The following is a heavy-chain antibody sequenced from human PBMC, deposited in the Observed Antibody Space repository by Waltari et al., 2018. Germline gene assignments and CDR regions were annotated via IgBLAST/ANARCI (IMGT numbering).Heavy chain of an antibody. D-gene: IGHD6-6*01. CDR3: ARLYSSSARYFDY. CDR2: IYHSGST. CDR1: GYSLSSGSY. V-gene: IGHV4-38-2*01. J-gene: IGHJ4*02. Sequence: QVQLQESGPGLVKPSETLSLTCAVSGYSLSSGSYWGWLRQPPGKGLEWIGSIYHSGSTYYNPSLKSRVTISVDTSKNQFSLKLSSVTAADTAVYYCARLYSSSARYFDYWGQGTLVTVSS.